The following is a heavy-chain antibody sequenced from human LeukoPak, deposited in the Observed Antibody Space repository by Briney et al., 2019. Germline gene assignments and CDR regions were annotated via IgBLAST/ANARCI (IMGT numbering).Heavy chain of an antibody. Sequence: PGGSLRLSCAASGFTFSWYWMSWVRRAPGKGLEWVANIKEDGSIKYYVDSVKGRLTISRDNAKSSLYLQVNSLRAEDTALYYCARIGYSSSSIDYWGQGTLVTVSS. CDR1: GFTFSWYW. J-gene: IGHJ4*02. CDR3: ARIGYSSSSIDY. V-gene: IGHV3-7*01. CDR2: IKEDGSIK. D-gene: IGHD6-13*01.